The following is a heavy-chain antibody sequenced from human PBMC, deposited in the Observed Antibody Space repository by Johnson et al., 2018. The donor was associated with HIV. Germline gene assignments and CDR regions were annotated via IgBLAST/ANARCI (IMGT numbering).Heavy chain of an antibody. J-gene: IGHJ3*02. CDR2: TWFDGSKK. CDR1: GFPFSNYG. D-gene: IGHD3-22*01. V-gene: IGHV3-33*08. CDR3: AREGRHYYDSSGHAFDI. Sequence: QMQLVESGGGVVQPGRSLRLSCVVSGFPFSNYGIHWVRQAPGKGLEWVASTWFDGSKKYYSDSVRGRFIISRDNSKTTLYLQMNSLRAEDTAVYYCAREGRHYYDSSGHAFDIWGQGTMVTVSS.